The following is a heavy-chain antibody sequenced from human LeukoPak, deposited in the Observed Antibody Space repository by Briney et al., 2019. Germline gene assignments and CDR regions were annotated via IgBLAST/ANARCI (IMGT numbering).Heavy chain of an antibody. CDR3: AGDTTVTSFGY. Sequence: SETLSLTCTVSGGSISSYYWSWIRQPPGKGLEYIAYIYYSGTTNYNPSLKSRVTISLDTSKNQFSLKLNSVTTADTAVYYCAGDTTVTSFGYWGQGTLVTVSS. CDR1: GGSISSYY. J-gene: IGHJ4*02. V-gene: IGHV4-59*01. CDR2: IYYSGTT. D-gene: IGHD4-11*01.